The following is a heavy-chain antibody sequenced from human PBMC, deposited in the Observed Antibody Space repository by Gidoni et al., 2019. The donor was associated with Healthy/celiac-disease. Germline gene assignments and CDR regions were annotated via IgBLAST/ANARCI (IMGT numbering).Heavy chain of an antibody. J-gene: IGHJ4*02. V-gene: IGHV3-7*01. CDR1: GFTFSSYW. Sequence: EVQLVESGGGLVQPGGSLRLSCAASGFTFSSYWMSWVRQAPGKGLEWVANIKQDGSEKYYVDSVKGRFTISRDNAKNSLYLQMNSLRAEDTAVYYCASGGWNHPFDYWGQGTLVTVSS. D-gene: IGHD1-1*01. CDR2: IKQDGSEK. CDR3: ASGGWNHPFDY.